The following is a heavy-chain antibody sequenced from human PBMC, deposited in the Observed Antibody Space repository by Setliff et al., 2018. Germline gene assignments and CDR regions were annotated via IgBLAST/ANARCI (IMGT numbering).Heavy chain of an antibody. D-gene: IGHD3-22*01. CDR3: ARARRGYSSGYYVFDY. J-gene: IGHJ4*02. CDR2: IYTSGST. Sequence: SETLSLTCTVSGGSISSGSYYWSWIRQPAGKGLEWIGHIYTSGSTNYIPSLKSRVTISVDTSKNQFSLKLSSVTAADTAVYYCARARRGYSSGYYVFDYWGQGTLVTVSS. CDR1: GGSISSGSYY. V-gene: IGHV4-61*09.